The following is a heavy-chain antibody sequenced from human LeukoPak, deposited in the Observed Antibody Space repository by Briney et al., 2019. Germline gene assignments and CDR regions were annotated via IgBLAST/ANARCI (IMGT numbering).Heavy chain of an antibody. CDR3: ARGGYSYGIRVYDY. CDR1: GGSISSSSYY. D-gene: IGHD5-18*01. Sequence: SETLSLTCTVSGGSISSSSYYWGWIRQPPGKGLEWIGYIYYSGSTNYNPSLKSRVTISVDTSKNQFSLKLSSVTAADTAVYYCARGGYSYGIRVYDYWGQGTLVTVSS. V-gene: IGHV4-61*05. J-gene: IGHJ4*02. CDR2: IYYSGST.